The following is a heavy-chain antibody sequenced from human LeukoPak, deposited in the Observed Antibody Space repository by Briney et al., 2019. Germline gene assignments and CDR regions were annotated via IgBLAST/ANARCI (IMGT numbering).Heavy chain of an antibody. D-gene: IGHD1-26*01. CDR3: ARVVGGSLDY. CDR2: IKGDESAK. V-gene: IGHV3-7*01. CDR1: GFTFSTYW. Sequence: PGGSLRLSCAASGFTFSTYWMAWVRQAPGKGLEWVANIKGDESAKHQPDSVKGRFTIFRDNAQRSVYLQMSSLRGEDTAVYYCARVVGGSLDYWGQGTLVTVSS. J-gene: IGHJ4*02.